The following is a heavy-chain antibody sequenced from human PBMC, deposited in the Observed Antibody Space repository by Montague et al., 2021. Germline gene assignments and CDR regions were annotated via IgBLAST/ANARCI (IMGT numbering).Heavy chain of an antibody. J-gene: IGHJ4*02. CDR3: TRGEVAVTGIDY. V-gene: IGHV4-34*01. CDR1: GGSLSGYI. CDR2: ISHTGST. Sequence: SETLSLTCAVYGGSLSGYIWNWIRQPPGRDLEWIGQISHTGSTSXNPSLKSRVTMSVDTSENHVSLRLSSMTAADTAVYYCTRGEVAVTGIDYWGQGALVTVSS. D-gene: IGHD6-19*01.